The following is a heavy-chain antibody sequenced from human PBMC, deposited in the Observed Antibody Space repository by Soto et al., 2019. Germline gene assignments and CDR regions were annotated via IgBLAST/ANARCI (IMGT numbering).Heavy chain of an antibody. Sequence: SETLSLTCIVSGDSISSYFKNWIRQAPGKGLEWIGCIYDSGDANYNPSLKSRVTISLDTSKKQFSLKLSSVTAADTAVYYCVSSRTAVFGDALDIWALGTMVTVSS. J-gene: IGHJ3*02. CDR2: IYDSGDA. CDR1: GDSISSYF. V-gene: IGHV4-59*03. D-gene: IGHD2-21*02. CDR3: VSSRTAVFGDALDI.